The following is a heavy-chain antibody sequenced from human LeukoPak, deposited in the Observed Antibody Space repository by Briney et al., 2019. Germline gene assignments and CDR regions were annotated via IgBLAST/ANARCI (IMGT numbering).Heavy chain of an antibody. Sequence: PGGSLRLSCAASGFTFSDYYMSWIRQAPGMGLEWVSYLSRGGNTIYYADSVEGRFTISRDNAKNSLYLQMNSLRAEDTAVYYCARVTAATGAYYFDYWGQGTLVTVSS. CDR1: GFTFSDYY. V-gene: IGHV3-11*01. J-gene: IGHJ4*02. CDR3: ARVTAATGAYYFDY. CDR2: LSRGGNTI. D-gene: IGHD1-1*01.